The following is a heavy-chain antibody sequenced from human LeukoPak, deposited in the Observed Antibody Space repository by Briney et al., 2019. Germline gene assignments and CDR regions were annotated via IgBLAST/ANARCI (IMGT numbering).Heavy chain of an antibody. CDR3: AKDWDYYGSGSYYNANPYFDY. CDR1: GFTFSSYG. CDR2: ISYDGSNK. D-gene: IGHD3-10*01. V-gene: IGHV3-30*18. Sequence: GGSLRLSCAASGFTFSSYGMHWVRQAPGKGLEWVAVISYDGSNKYYADSVKGRFTISRDNSKNTLYLQMNSLRAEDTAVYYCAKDWDYYGSGSYYNANPYFDYWGQGTLVTVTS. J-gene: IGHJ4*02.